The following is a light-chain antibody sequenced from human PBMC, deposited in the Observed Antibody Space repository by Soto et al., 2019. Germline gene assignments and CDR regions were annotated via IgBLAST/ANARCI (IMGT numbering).Light chain of an antibody. CDR2: GAS. CDR1: QSIGGNF. V-gene: IGKV3-20*01. J-gene: IGKJ1*01. Sequence: EIVLTQSPGTLSLSPGEGATLSCRASQSIGGNFLAWYQQRRGQAPRLLIHGASNRATGIPDRFSGSGSGTDFTLTITRLEPEDFEVSYCQQYGGSPRTFGQGTKVDIK. CDR3: QQYGGSPRT.